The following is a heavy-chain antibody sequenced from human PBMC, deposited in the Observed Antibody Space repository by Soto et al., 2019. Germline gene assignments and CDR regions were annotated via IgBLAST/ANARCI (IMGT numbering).Heavy chain of an antibody. CDR2: ISGSGGST. Sequence: EVQLLESGGGLVQPGGSLRLSCAASGFTFSSYAMSWVRQAPGKGLEWVSAISGSGGSTYYADSVKGRFTISRDNSKNTRYLQMNSLRAEDTAVYYCAKGVRGVQNNFDYWGQGTLVTVSS. J-gene: IGHJ4*02. CDR1: GFTFSSYA. CDR3: AKGVRGVQNNFDY. D-gene: IGHD3-10*01. V-gene: IGHV3-23*01.